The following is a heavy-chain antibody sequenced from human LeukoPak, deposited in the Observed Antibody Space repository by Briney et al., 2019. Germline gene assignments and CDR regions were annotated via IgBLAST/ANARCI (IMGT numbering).Heavy chain of an antibody. V-gene: IGHV1-46*01. CDR1: GYTFTSYY. CDR2: INPSGGST. D-gene: IGHD4-17*01. Sequence: ASAKVSCKASGYTFTSYYMHWVRQAPGQGLEWMGIINPSGGSTSYAQKFQGRVTMTRDTSTSTVYMELSSLRSEDTAVYYCATHPTRMTTGPIGDYWGQGTLVTVSS. J-gene: IGHJ4*02. CDR3: ATHPTRMTTGPIGDY.